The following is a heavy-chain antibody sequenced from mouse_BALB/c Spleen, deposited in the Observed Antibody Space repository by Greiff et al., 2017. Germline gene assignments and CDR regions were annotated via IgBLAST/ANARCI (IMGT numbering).Heavy chain of an antibody. CDR2: ISDGGSYT. V-gene: IGHV5-4*02. Sequence: EVQGVESGGGLVKPGGSLKLSCAASGFTFSDYYMYWVRQTPEKRLEWVATISDGGSYTYYPDSVKGRFTISRDNAKNNLYLQMSSLKSEDTAMYYCARERDYGSSPYYYAMDYWGQGTSVTVSS. CDR3: ARERDYGSSPYYYAMDY. CDR1: GFTFSDYY. J-gene: IGHJ4*01. D-gene: IGHD1-1*01.